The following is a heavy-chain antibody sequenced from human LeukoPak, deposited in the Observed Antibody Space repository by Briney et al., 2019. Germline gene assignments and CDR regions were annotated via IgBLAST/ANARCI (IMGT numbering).Heavy chain of an antibody. D-gene: IGHD1/OR15-1a*01. V-gene: IGHV6-1*01. CDR1: GDSVSSNSAA. Sequence: SQTLSLTCAISGDSVSSNSAAWSRIRQSPSRGLEWLGRTYYKSKWYNEYAVSVKSRITISPDTAKNQLSLQLNSVTPEDTAVYYCARSHYGNTYFGYWGQGTLVTVSS. J-gene: IGHJ4*02. CDR3: ARSHYGNTYFGY. CDR2: TYYKSKWYN.